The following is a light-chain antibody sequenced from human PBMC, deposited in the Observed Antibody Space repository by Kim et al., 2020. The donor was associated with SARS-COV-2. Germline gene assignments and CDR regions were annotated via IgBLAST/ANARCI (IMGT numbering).Light chain of an antibody. CDR1: QSISSY. Sequence: DIQMTQSPSSLSASVGDRVTITCRASQSISSYLNWYQQKPGKAPILLIYVASSLESGVPSRFSGSGSGTDFTLTISSLQPEDFATYYCEQSYSTLRTLVEGTKVYIK. CDR3: EQSYSTLRT. J-gene: IGKJ1*01. CDR2: VAS. V-gene: IGKV1-39*01.